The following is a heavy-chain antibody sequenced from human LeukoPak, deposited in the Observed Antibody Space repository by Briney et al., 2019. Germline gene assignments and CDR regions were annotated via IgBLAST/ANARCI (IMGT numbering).Heavy chain of an antibody. CDR2: ISGGNENT. J-gene: IGHJ4*01. CDR3: AKGAPIYYFDY. D-gene: IGHD3-9*01. V-gene: IGHV3-23*01. Sequence: GGSLRLSCAASGFTFTNYAMTWVRPAPGTGPEWVSGISGGNENTFYADSVTGRSTISRDNSKNTLYLQMNSLRAEDTAIYYCAKGAPIYYFDY. CDR1: GFTFTNYA.